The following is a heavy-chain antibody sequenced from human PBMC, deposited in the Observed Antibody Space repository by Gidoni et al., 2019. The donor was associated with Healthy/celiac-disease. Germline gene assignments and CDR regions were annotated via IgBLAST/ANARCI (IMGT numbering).Heavy chain of an antibody. CDR2: INAGNGNT. J-gene: IGHJ4*02. CDR1: GYTSTSYA. Sequence: QVQLVQSGAEVKKPGASVKVSCKASGYTSTSYAMHWVRQAPGQRLEWMGWINAGNGNTNYSQKFQGRVTITRDTSASTAYMELSSLRSEDTAVYYCARDIAAAGTGFDYWGQGTLVTVSS. D-gene: IGHD6-13*01. V-gene: IGHV1-3*01. CDR3: ARDIAAAGTGFDY.